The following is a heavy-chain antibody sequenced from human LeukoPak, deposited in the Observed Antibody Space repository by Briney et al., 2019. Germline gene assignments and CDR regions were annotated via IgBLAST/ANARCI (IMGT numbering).Heavy chain of an antibody. CDR2: ISSSGSTI. CDR1: GFTFSDYY. Sequence: GGSLRLSCAASGFTFSDYYMSWIRQAPGKRLEWVSYISSSGSTIYYADSVKGRFTISRDNAKNSLYLQMNSLRAEDTAVYYCARVRDSSSWYARYYYMDVWGKGTTVTVSS. J-gene: IGHJ6*03. V-gene: IGHV3-11*04. CDR3: ARVRDSSSWYARYYYMDV. D-gene: IGHD6-13*01.